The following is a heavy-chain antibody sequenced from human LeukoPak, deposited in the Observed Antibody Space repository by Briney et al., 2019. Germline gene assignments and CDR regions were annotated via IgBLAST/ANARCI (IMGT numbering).Heavy chain of an antibody. J-gene: IGHJ6*03. Sequence: PSETLSLTCAVYGGSFSGYYWSWIRQPPGKGLEWIGEINHSGSTNYNPSLKSRVTISVDTSKNQFSLKLSSVTAADTAVYYCATKERPTYDILTGPAPATTYMDVWGKGTTVTVSS. V-gene: IGHV4-34*01. D-gene: IGHD3-9*01. CDR1: GGSFSGYY. CDR3: ATKERPTYDILTGPAPATTYMDV. CDR2: INHSGST.